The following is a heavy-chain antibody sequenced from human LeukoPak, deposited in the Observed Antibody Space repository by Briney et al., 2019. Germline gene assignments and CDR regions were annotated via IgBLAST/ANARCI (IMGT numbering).Heavy chain of an antibody. J-gene: IGHJ5*02. D-gene: IGHD6-13*01. Sequence: SETLSLTCTVSGGSISSGSYWGRIRQPPGKGPEWIGSIYYSGSTYYNPSLKSRVTMSVHTSKNQFSLKLNSVTAADTAVYYCARDKSSSPYNWFDPWGQGTLVTVSS. CDR2: IYYSGST. CDR1: GGSISSGSY. V-gene: IGHV4-39*07. CDR3: ARDKSSSPYNWFDP.